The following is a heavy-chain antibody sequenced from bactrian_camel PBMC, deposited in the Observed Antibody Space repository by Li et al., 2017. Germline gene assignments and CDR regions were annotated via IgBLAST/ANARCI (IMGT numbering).Heavy chain of an antibody. CDR1: GFDFSWYA. V-gene: IGHV3S67*01. CDR2: SSRDGST. J-gene: IGHJ4*01. Sequence: DVQLVESGGGLVQPGGSLRLSCAASGFDFSWYAMNWVRQAPGKERELVATSSRDGSTWYADSVKARFTMAQDAAKNTYYLEMNPLKIDDTATYYCSLDSFSLECYSGPTQGTQVTVS. D-gene: IGHD3*01.